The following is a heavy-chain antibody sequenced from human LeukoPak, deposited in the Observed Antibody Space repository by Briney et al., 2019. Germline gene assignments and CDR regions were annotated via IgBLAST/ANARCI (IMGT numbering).Heavy chain of an antibody. CDR2: IYHSGNT. Sequence: PSQTLSLTCVVSGGSISSDGYSWSWIRQPPGKGLEWIAYIYHSGNTYYNPSLKSRVTMSVDRSKNQFSLNLSSVTAADTAVYYCARSGSKPPFDYWGQGTLVTVSS. D-gene: IGHD1-26*01. CDR1: GGSISSDGYS. V-gene: IGHV4-30-2*02. J-gene: IGHJ4*02. CDR3: ARSGSKPPFDY.